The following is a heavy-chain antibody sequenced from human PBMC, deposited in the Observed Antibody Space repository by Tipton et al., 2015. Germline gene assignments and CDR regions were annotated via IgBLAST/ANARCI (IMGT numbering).Heavy chain of an antibody. CDR3: ARDRGGFGDLMYYFDY. CDR2: ISWNSGKI. CDR1: GFTFDDYA. D-gene: IGHD3-10*01. J-gene: IGHJ4*02. V-gene: IGHV3-9*01. Sequence: SLRLSCAASGFTFDDYAMHWVRQAPGKGLEWVSGISWNSGKIDYADSVKGRFTISRDNGKNLLYLQMNSLRVEDTALYYCARDRGGFGDLMYYFDYWGQGTLVAVSS.